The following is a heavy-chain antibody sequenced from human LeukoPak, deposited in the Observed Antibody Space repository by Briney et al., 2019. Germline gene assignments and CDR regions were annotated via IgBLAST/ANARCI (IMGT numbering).Heavy chain of an antibody. CDR2: INHSGST. CDR1: GGSFSGYY. V-gene: IGHV4-34*01. D-gene: IGHD2-8*01. J-gene: IGHJ6*03. CDR3: ARHGDYYYYYYMDV. Sequence: PSETLSLTCAVYGGSFSGYYWSWIRQPPGKGLEWIGEINHSGSTNYNPSLKSRVTISVDTSKNQFSLKLSSVTAADTAVYYCARHGDYYYYYYMDVWGKGTTVTVSS.